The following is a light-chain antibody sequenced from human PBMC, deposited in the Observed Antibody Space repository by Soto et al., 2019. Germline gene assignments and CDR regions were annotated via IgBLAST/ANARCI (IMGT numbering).Light chain of an antibody. J-gene: IGKJ4*01. CDR2: KAS. CDR3: QQYEAYPLT. CDR1: QSINSW. V-gene: IGKV1-5*03. Sequence: DIQLTQSPSTLSASVGDRVTITCRASQSINSWLAWYQQKPGKAPKLLVYKASSLESGVPSRFSGSGSGTEFTLTISTLQPDDFSTYYCQQYEAYPLTFGGGTKVDI.